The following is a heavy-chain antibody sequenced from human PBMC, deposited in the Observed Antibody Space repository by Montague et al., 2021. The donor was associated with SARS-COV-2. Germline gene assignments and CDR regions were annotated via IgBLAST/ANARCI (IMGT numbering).Heavy chain of an antibody. CDR3: ARDYGDYSYYYGLDV. V-gene: IGHV4-61*02. CDR1: GGSIRSGSYY. J-gene: IGHJ6*02. D-gene: IGHD4-17*01. CDR2: IYSSGST. Sequence: TLSLTCTVSGGSIRSGSYYWSWIRQPAGKGLEWIRRIYSSGSTNYNPSLKSRVTMSVDTSKNQFSLKVSSVTAADTAVYYCARDYGDYSYYYGLDVWGQGTTVTVPS.